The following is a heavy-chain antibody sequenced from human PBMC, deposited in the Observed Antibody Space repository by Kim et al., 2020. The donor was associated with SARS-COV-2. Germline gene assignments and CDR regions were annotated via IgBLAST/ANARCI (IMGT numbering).Heavy chain of an antibody. Sequence: GGSLRLSCAASGFTFSSYGMHWVRQAPGKGLQWVAVIWYDGSNKYYADSVKGRFTISRDNSKNTLYLQMNSLRAEDTAVYYCARGPQDYADYLYFDYWGQGTLVTVSS. CDR2: IWYDGSNK. V-gene: IGHV3-33*01. D-gene: IGHD4-17*01. J-gene: IGHJ4*02. CDR3: ARGPQDYADYLYFDY. CDR1: GFTFSSYG.